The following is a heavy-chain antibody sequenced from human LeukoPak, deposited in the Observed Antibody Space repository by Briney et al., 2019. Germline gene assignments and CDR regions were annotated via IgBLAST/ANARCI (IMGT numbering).Heavy chain of an antibody. V-gene: IGHV3-7*01. CDR1: ACTFSSHW. J-gene: IGHJ5*02. CDR3: ARSRDLTTGVAWFDP. D-gene: IGHD4-23*01. CDR2: IKQDGGEK. Sequence: PGGSLRLSCAASACTFSSHWMSWVRQAPGKGLEWVANIKQDGGEKYYVDSVKGRFTISRDNAKNSLYLQMNNLRAEDTAVYYCARSRDLTTGVAWFDPWGQGTLVTVSS.